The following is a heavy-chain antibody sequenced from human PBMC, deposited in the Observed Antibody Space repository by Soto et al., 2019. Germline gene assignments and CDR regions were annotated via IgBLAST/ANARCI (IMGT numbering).Heavy chain of an antibody. CDR1: GYTFTSYG. D-gene: IGHD1-26*01. CDR3: ARDPVGGNRFAP. J-gene: IGHJ5*02. Sequence: QVQLVQSGAEVKKPGASVKVSRKASGYTFTSYGISWVRQAPGQGLEWMGWINPDNGNTNYAQKLQGRVTMTTDTSTSTADMELRSLRSDDTAVYYCARDPVGGNRFAPWGQGTLVPVSS. CDR2: INPDNGNT. V-gene: IGHV1-18*01.